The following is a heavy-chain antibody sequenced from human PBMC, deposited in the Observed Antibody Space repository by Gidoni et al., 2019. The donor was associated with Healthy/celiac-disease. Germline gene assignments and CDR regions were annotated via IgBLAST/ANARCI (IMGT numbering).Heavy chain of an antibody. D-gene: IGHD4-17*01. CDR2: INHSGST. CDR3: ARATTVTFYYFDY. V-gene: IGHV4-34*01. Sequence: QVQLQQWGAGLLMPSETLSLTCAVYGVSFSGYYWSWIRQPPVKGLECIGEINHSGSTNYNPSLKSRVTISVDTSKTQFSLKLSSVTAADTAVYYCARATTVTFYYFDYWGQGTLVTVSS. J-gene: IGHJ4*02. CDR1: GVSFSGYY.